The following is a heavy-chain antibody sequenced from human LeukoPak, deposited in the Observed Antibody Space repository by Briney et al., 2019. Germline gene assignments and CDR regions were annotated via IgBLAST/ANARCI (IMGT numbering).Heavy chain of an antibody. V-gene: IGHV3-30*04. J-gene: IGHJ4*02. CDR3: ARQGSSSFYYFDY. Sequence: GGSLRLSCAASGFTFSSYAMSWVRQAPGKGLEWVAVISYDGSNKYYADSVKGRFTISRDNSKNTLYLQMNSLRAEDTAVYYCARQGSSSFYYFDYWGQGTLVTVSS. D-gene: IGHD6-6*01. CDR2: ISYDGSNK. CDR1: GFTFSSYA.